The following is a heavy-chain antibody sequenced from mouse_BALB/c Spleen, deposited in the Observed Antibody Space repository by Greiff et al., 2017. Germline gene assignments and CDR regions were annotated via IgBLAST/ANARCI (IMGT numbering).Heavy chain of an antibody. CDR3: AAYYRYDSAWFAY. D-gene: IGHD2-14*01. V-gene: IGHV5-9-4*01. CDR2: ISSGGSYT. Sequence: EVKLMESGGGLVKPGGSLKLSCAASGFTFSSYAMSWVRQSPEKRLEWVAEISSGGSYTYYPDTVTGRFTISRDNAKNTLYLEMSSLRSEDTAMYYCAAYYRYDSAWFAYWGQGTLVTVSA. J-gene: IGHJ3*01. CDR1: GFTFSSYA.